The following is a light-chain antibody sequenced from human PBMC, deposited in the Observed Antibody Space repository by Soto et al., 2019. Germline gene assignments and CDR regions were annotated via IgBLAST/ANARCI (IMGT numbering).Light chain of an antibody. CDR1: QDISNF. CDR3: QQYDILPT. Sequence: DIQMTQSPSSLSASVGDRVTITCQASQDISNFLNWYQQKPGKAPKLLIYDASNLETGVPSRVSGSGSGTDFTFAISSLQPEDIATYYCQQYDILPTFRRGTKLEIK. V-gene: IGKV1-33*01. J-gene: IGKJ2*01. CDR2: DAS.